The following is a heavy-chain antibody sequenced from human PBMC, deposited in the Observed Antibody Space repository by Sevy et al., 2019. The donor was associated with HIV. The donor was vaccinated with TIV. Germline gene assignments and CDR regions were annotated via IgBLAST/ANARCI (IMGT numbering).Heavy chain of an antibody. CDR2: INDGNGNT. CDR3: ARVWYCYDSSGYYYDY. D-gene: IGHD3-22*01. J-gene: IGHJ4*02. V-gene: IGHV1-3*01. CDR1: GYTFISYA. Sequence: ASVKVSCKASGYTFISYALHWVRHAPGQRLEWMGWINDGNGNTKYSQKFQGRVTITRDTSASTAYMELSSLRSEDTAVYYCARVWYCYDSSGYYYDYWGQGTLVTVSS.